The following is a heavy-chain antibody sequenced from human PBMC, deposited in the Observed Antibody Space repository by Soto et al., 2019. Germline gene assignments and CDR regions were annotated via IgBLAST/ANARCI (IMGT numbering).Heavy chain of an antibody. V-gene: IGHV3-33*01. J-gene: IGHJ4*02. D-gene: IGHD5-12*01. CDR3: ERDQYSGYDLTFGY. CDR2: ICYDGSNK. CDR1: GFTFSSYG. Sequence: QVQLVESGGGVVQPGRSLRLSCAASGFTFSSYGMHWVRQAPGKGLEWVAVICYDGSNKYYADSVKGRFTISRDNSKNKLYLQMKSLRAEDTAVYYCERDQYSGYDLTFGYWGQGTLVTVSS.